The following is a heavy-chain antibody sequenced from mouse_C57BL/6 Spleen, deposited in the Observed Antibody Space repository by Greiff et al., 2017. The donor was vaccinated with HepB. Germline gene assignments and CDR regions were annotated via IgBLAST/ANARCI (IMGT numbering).Heavy chain of an antibody. D-gene: IGHD1-1*01. Sequence: EVKLVESGGGLVQPGESLKLSCESNEYEFPSHDMSWVRKTPGKRLELVAAINSDGGSTYYPDTMERRFIISRDNTKKTLYLQMSSLRSEDTALYYCARLKDYGSREGAMDYWGQGTSVTVSS. J-gene: IGHJ4*01. CDR2: INSDGGST. CDR1: EYEFPSHD. CDR3: ARLKDYGSREGAMDY. V-gene: IGHV5-2*03.